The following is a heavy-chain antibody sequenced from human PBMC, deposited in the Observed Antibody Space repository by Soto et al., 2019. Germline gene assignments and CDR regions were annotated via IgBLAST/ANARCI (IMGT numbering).Heavy chain of an antibody. CDR2: INHSGST. V-gene: IGHV4-34*01. CDR3: ARRRIAAAGTRYFQH. Sequence: QVQLQQWGAGLLKPSETLSLTCAVYGGSFSGYYWSWIRQPPGKGLEWIGEINHSGSTNYNPSLKSRVTISVDTSKNQFSLKLSSVTAADTAVYYCARRRIAAAGTRYFQHWGQGTLVTVSS. D-gene: IGHD6-13*01. CDR1: GGSFSGYY. J-gene: IGHJ1*01.